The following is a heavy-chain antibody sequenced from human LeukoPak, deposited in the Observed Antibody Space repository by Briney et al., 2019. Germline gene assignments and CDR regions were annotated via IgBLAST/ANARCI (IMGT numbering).Heavy chain of an antibody. CDR3: ARVEMATILPDY. J-gene: IGHJ4*02. CDR2: IYYSGST. Sequence: SETLSLTCTVSGGSISGYYWSWIRQPPGKGLEWIGYIYYSGSTKYSPSLKSRVTISIDTSKNQFSLKLSSVTAADTAVYYCARVEMATILPDYWGQGTLVTVSS. D-gene: IGHD5-24*01. CDR1: GGSISGYY. V-gene: IGHV4-59*01.